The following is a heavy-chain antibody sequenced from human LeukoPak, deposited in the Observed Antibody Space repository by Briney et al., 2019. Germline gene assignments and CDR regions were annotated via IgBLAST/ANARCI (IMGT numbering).Heavy chain of an antibody. Sequence: PSETLSLTCTVSGGSISSGDYYWSWIRQPPGKGLEWIGYIYHTGSTDYNPSLKSRVTISVDTSKNQFSLKLSSVTAADTAVYHCARAGLVYATSRGMDVWGQGTTVTVSS. CDR1: GGSISSGDYY. CDR2: IYHTGST. J-gene: IGHJ6*02. V-gene: IGHV4-30-4*01. D-gene: IGHD2-8*01. CDR3: ARAGLVYATSRGMDV.